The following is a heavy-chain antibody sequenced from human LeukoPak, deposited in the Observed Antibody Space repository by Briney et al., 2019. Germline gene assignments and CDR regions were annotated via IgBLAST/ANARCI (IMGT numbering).Heavy chain of an antibody. CDR1: GGSISSYY. J-gene: IGHJ4*02. D-gene: IGHD2-15*01. CDR3: ARGSREVYYFDY. V-gene: IGHV4-59*01. Sequence: PWETLCLTCTVSGGSISSYYWSWIRQPPGKGLEWIGYIYYSGSTKYNPSLKSRVTISVDASKTQFSLKLNSVTAADTAVYYCARGSREVYYFDYRGQGTLGTVSS. CDR2: IYYSGST.